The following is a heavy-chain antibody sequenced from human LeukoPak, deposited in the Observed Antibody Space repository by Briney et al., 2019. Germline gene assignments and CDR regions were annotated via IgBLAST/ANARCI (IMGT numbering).Heavy chain of an antibody. CDR1: GFTFSSFT. J-gene: IGHJ4*02. Sequence: GGSLRLSCATSGFTFSSFTMNWVRHAPGKGLEWVSTISAGSRDTHYAGSVKGRFTISRDDSQNIVYLQMDSLRAEDTALYYCTTRLRNHFDYWGQGAQVTVSS. V-gene: IGHV3-23*01. CDR3: TTRLRNHFDY. CDR2: ISAGSRDT. D-gene: IGHD5-12*01.